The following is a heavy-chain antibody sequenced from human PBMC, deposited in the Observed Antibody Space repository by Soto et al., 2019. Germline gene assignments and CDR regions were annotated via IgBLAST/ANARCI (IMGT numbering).Heavy chain of an antibody. CDR2: INHSGRV. Sequence: PSETLSLTCAVYGGSFSGHSWTWIRQSPGKGLEWIGGINHSGRVNYSPSLKSRVTISLDTSKNQFSLTLSAVTAADTAMYYCSTRAYDTNGYYRFDPWGQGTLVTVSS. J-gene: IGHJ5*01. V-gene: IGHV4-34*01. CDR3: STRAYDTNGYYRFDP. D-gene: IGHD3-22*01. CDR1: GGSFSGHS.